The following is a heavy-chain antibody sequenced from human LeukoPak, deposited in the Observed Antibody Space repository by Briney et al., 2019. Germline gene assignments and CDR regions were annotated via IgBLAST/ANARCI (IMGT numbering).Heavy chain of an antibody. Sequence: SETLSLTCTVSGGSISSYYWSWIRQPPGKGLEWIGYIYYSGSTNYNPSLKSRVTISVDTSKNQFSLKLSSVTAADTAVYYCARAAYYYDSSGYQPGGFDYWGQGTLVTVSS. J-gene: IGHJ4*02. D-gene: IGHD3-22*01. CDR3: ARAAYYYDSSGYQPGGFDY. CDR2: IYYSGST. V-gene: IGHV4-59*01. CDR1: GGSISSYY.